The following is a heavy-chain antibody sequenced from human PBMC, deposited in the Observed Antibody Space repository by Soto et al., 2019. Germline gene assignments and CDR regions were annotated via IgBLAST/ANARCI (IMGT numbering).Heavy chain of an antibody. CDR3: ARSGYSYGYYYYYGMDV. V-gene: IGHV4-59*01. J-gene: IGHJ6*02. CDR1: GGSFSGYY. Sequence: SETLSLTCAVYGGSFSGYYWSWIRQPPGKGLEWIGYIYYSGSTNYNPSLKSRVTISVDTSKNQFSLKLSSVTAADTAVYYCARSGYSYGYYYYYGMDVWGQGTTVTVSS. CDR2: IYYSGST. D-gene: IGHD5-18*01.